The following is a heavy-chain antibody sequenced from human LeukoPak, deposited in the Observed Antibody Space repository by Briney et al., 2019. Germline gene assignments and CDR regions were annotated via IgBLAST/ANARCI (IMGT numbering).Heavy chain of an antibody. CDR1: GFTVSSNY. V-gene: IGHV3-53*01. CDR3: ARSPYSSSWYGPFDY. CDR2: IYSGGST. J-gene: IGHJ4*02. Sequence: GGSLRLSCAASGFTVSSNYMSWVRQAPGKGLEWVSVIYSGGSTYYADSVKGRFTISRDNSKNTLYLQMNSLRAEDTAVYYCARSPYSSSWYGPFDYWGQGTLVTVSS. D-gene: IGHD6-13*01.